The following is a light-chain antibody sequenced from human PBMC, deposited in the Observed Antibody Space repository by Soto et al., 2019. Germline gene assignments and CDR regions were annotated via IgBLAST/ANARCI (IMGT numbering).Light chain of an antibody. CDR1: SSNIGSNT. CDR3: AAWDDSLNALV. V-gene: IGLV1-44*01. Sequence: VLTQPPSASGTAGQRVTISCSGSSSNIGSNTVNWYQQLPGTAPKLLIYSNNQRPSGVPDRFSGSKSGTSASLAISGLQSEDEADYYCAAWDDSLNALVFGGGTKLTVL. CDR2: SNN. J-gene: IGLJ2*01.